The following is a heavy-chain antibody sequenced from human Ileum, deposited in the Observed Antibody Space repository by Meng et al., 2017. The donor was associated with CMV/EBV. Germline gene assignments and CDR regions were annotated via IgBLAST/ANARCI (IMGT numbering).Heavy chain of an antibody. CDR2: IQYEGRYE. J-gene: IGHJ4*02. Sequence: GGSLRLSCVASNFAFNKYGMHWVRQAPGQGLEWLAFIQYEGRYEYYADAVKGRFTVSRDDSKSTLYLHMTSLRLEDTGIFYCATDPGNVAYPNFDYWGQGTLVTVSS. V-gene: IGHV3-30*02. CDR1: NFAFNKYG. CDR3: ATDPGNVAYPNFDY.